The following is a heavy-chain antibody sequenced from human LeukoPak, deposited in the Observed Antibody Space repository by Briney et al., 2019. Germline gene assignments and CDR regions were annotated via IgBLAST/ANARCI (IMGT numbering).Heavy chain of an antibody. CDR1: GYTFTSYG. J-gene: IGHJ4*02. V-gene: IGHV1-8*01. D-gene: IGHD5-12*01. Sequence: ASVKVSCKASGYTFTSYGINWVRQATGQGLEWMGWMNPNSGNTGYAQKFQGRVTMTRNTSISTAYMELSSLRSEDTAVYYCARGEYSGYDIPIDYWGQGTLVTVSS. CDR3: ARGEYSGYDIPIDY. CDR2: MNPNSGNT.